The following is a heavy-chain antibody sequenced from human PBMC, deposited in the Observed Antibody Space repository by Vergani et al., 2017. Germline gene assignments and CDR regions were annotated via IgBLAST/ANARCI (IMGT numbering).Heavy chain of an antibody. CDR1: GYSLTELT. Sequence: QVQLVQSGSEVRKPGASVKVSCQVSGYSLTELTIHWVRQAPGKGLEWVGGFDPEHGEVTFAHHIQGRVTMTQDRSTDTAYMELSSLRPEDTALYYCAIVNNSYYSSGYYLGYWGQGTLVTVSA. J-gene: IGHJ4*02. D-gene: IGHD3-22*01. CDR2: FDPEHGEV. V-gene: IGHV1-24*01. CDR3: AIVNNSYYSSGYYLGY.